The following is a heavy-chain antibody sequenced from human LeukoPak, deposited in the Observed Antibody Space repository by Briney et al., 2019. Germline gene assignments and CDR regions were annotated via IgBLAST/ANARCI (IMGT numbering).Heavy chain of an antibody. Sequence: SETLSLTCAVYGGSFRGHYWSWIRQPPGKGLEWIGEINHSGSTNYNPSLKSRVTISVDTSKNQFSLKLSSVTAADTAVYYCARRRGRRYCSSTSCSRSFDYWGQGTLVTVSS. CDR1: GGSFRGHY. V-gene: IGHV4-34*01. CDR3: ARRRGRRYCSSTSCSRSFDY. J-gene: IGHJ4*02. D-gene: IGHD2-2*01. CDR2: INHSGST.